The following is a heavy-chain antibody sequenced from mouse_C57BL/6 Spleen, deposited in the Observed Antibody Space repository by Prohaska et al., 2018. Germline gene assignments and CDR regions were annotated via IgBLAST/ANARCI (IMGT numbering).Heavy chain of an antibody. CDR1: GFTFSGFW. V-gene: IGHV11-2*01. J-gene: IGHJ1*03. Sequence: EVQLLETGGGLVQPGGSRGLSCEGSGFTFSGFWMSWVRQTPGKTLEWIGDINSDGSAINYAPSIKDRFTIFRDNDKSTLYLQMSNVRSEDTATYFCMRYGHYWYFDVWGTGTTVTVSS. CDR2: INSDGSAI. CDR3: MRYGHYWYFDV.